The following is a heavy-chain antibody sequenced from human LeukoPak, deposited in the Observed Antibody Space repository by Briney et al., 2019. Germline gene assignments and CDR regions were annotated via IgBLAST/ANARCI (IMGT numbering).Heavy chain of an antibody. D-gene: IGHD6-13*01. V-gene: IGHV3-49*04. CDR1: GLIFSDAW. Sequence: GGSLRLSCAASGLIFSDAWMGWVRQAPGKGLEWVGFIRSKAYGGTAEYAASVKGRFTISRDDSKSIAYLQMNSLKTEDTAVYSCTRVGGQLVPRGLYGMEVGGKGTTVPVSS. CDR3: TRVGGQLVPRGLYGMEV. J-gene: IGHJ6*04. CDR2: IRSKAYGGTA.